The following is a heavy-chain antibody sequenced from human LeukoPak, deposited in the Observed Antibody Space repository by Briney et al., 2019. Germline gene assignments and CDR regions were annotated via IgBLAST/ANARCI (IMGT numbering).Heavy chain of an antibody. CDR2: ISSSSSYI. CDR3: ARVSGYYYYYYMDV. D-gene: IGHD1-26*01. V-gene: IGHV3-21*01. CDR1: GFTFSSYS. J-gene: IGHJ6*03. Sequence: RGSLRLSCAASGFTFSSYSMNWVRQAPGKGLEWVSSISSSSSYIYYADSVKGRFTISRDNAKNSLYLQMNSLRAEDTAVYYCARVSGYYYYYYMDVWGKGTTVTVSS.